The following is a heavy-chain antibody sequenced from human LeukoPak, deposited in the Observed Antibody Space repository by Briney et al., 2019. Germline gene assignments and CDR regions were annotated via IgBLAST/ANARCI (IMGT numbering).Heavy chain of an antibody. D-gene: IGHD6-19*01. CDR2: VYYSGTT. V-gene: IGHV4-59*01. J-gene: IGHJ4*02. Sequence: SETLSLTCTVSGGSISSYYWNWIRQPPGKGLEWIGYVYYSGTTNYNPSLKSRVTISIDTSKHQFSLKLSSVTAADTAVYYCARGGVYSSGWFFDYWGQGALVTVSS. CDR1: GGSISSYY. CDR3: ARGGVYSSGWFFDY.